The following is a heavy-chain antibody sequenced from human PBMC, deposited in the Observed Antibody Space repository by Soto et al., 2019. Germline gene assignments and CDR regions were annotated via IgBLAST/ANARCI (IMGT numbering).Heavy chain of an antibody. Sequence: GGSLRLSCAASGFTFSSYAMSWVRQAPGKGLEWVSAISGSGGSTHYADTVKGRFTISRENSKKTLYLQMNSLRAEDTAVYYCAKDVDIVVVVAATPEYFQHWGQGTRVTVSS. D-gene: IGHD2-15*01. CDR3: AKDVDIVVVVAATPEYFQH. V-gene: IGHV3-23*01. CDR2: ISGSGGST. J-gene: IGHJ1*01. CDR1: GFTFSSYA.